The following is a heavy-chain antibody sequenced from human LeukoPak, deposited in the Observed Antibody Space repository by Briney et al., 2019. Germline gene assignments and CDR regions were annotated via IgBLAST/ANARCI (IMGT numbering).Heavy chain of an antibody. Sequence: ASVKVSCKASGGTFSNYAISWVRQAPGQGLEWMGWISAYNGNTNYAQKLQGRVTMTTDTSTSTAYMELRSLRSDDTAVYYCAREREYYYDSSGYFDYWGQGTLVTVSS. CDR2: ISAYNGNT. CDR3: AREREYYYDSSGYFDY. CDR1: GGTFSNYA. V-gene: IGHV1-18*01. D-gene: IGHD3-22*01. J-gene: IGHJ4*02.